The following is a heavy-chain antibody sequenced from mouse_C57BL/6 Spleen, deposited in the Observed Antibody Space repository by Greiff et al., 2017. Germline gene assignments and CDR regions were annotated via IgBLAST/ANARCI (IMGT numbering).Heavy chain of an antibody. CDR3: ARDDDYAMDY. CDR2: IDPSDSAT. CDR1: GYTFTSYW. Sequence: QVQLQQSGAELVRPGSSVKLSCKASGYTFTSYWMHWVKQRPIQGLEWIGNIDPSDSATHYNQKFKDKATLTVDKSSSTAYMQRSSLTAEDSAVXYCARDDDYAMDYWGQGTSVTVSS. D-gene: IGHD2-12*01. V-gene: IGHV1-52*01. J-gene: IGHJ4*01.